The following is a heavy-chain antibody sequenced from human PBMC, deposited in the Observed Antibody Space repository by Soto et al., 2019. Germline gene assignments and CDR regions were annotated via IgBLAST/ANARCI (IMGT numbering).Heavy chain of an antibody. V-gene: IGHV1-69*12. CDR1: GGTFSSYA. J-gene: IGHJ6*02. CDR2: IIPIFGTA. D-gene: IGHD3-16*01. CDR3: AIRPGGGIYYYGMDV. Sequence: QVQLVQSGAEVKKPGSSVKVSCKASGGTFSSYAISWVRQAPGQGLEWMGGIIPIFGTANFAQNFQGRVTITADESPNTAYMELSGLRSEDTAVYYCAIRPGGGIYYYGMDVWGQGTTVSVSS.